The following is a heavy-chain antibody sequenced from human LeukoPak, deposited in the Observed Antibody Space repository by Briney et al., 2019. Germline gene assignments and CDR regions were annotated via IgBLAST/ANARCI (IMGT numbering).Heavy chain of an antibody. CDR1: GYTFTSYY. V-gene: IGHV1-46*03. CDR3: AREEGEVAGTFDF. CDR2: INPSGGST. J-gene: IGHJ4*02. D-gene: IGHD6-19*01. Sequence: ASVKVSCKASGYTFTSYYIHWVRQAPGQGLEWMGRINPSGGSTSYAQKFQGRLTMSRDTSTRTVYMELSSLRSEDTAVYYCAREEGEVAGTFDFWGQGTLVTVSS.